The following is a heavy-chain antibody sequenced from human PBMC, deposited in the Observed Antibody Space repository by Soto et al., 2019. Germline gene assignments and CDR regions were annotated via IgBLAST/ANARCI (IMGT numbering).Heavy chain of an antibody. V-gene: IGHV3-21*01. CDR2: ISISDDYI. J-gene: IGHJ4*02. CDR3: ARAVDVADLFDY. CDR1: GFTFNKYS. D-gene: IGHD6-19*01. Sequence: PGGSLRLSCGASGFTFNKYSMNWVRQAPGKGLEWVSSISISDDYIYYADSVKGRFTISRDNAKNSLYLQMNSLRAEDTAVYYCARAVDVADLFDYWGPGTLVTVSS.